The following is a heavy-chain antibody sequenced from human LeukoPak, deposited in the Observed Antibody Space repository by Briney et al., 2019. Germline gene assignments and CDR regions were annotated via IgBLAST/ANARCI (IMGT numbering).Heavy chain of an antibody. CDR2: INPKSGGT. V-gene: IGHV1-2*02. D-gene: IGHD2-21*01. CDR1: GYTFTDYN. J-gene: IGHJ4*02. CDR3: ARSRLTSRQNISPFDY. Sequence: GASVKVSCKASGYTFTDYNMHWVRQAPGQGLEWMGWINPKSGGTNYAPKFQGRVAMTRDTSISTAYMELRSLRSDDTAVYYCARSRLTSRQNISPFDYWGQGTLVTVSS.